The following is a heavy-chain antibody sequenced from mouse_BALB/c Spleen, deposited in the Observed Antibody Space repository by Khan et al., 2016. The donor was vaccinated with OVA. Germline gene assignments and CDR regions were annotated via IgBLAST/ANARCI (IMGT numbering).Heavy chain of an antibody. CDR3: ARSMITTWYLDV. D-gene: IGHD2-4*01. CDR2: ISYGSATI. CDR1: GFTFSTFG. Sequence: EVELVESGGGLVQPGGSRKLSCAASGFTFSTFGMHWVRQAPEKGLEWVAYISYGSATIYYADTVKGRFTISRDNPKNTLFLQMTSLRSEDTAMYYCARSMITTWYLDVWGAGTTVTVSS. V-gene: IGHV5-17*02. J-gene: IGHJ1*01.